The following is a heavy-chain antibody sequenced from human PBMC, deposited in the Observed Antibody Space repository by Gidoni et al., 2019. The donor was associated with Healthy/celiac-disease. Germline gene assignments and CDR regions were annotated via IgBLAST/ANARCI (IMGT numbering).Heavy chain of an antibody. CDR1: GYTFTSYD. Sequence: QVQLVQSGAEVKKPGASVKVSCMADGYTFTSYDINWERQDTGQGLGWMGWMNPNSGNTGYAQKFQGRVTMPRNTSISTASMELSSLRSEATAVYYCARVVVSGLGDGYWGQGTLVTVSS. J-gene: IGHJ4*02. CDR2: MNPNSGNT. CDR3: ARVVVSGLGDGY. V-gene: IGHV1-8*01. D-gene: IGHD2-21*01.